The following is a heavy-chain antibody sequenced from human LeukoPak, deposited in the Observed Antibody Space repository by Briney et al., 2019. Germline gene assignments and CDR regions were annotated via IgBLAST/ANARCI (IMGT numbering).Heavy chain of an antibody. J-gene: IGHJ4*02. CDR2: IEKDGSEK. V-gene: IGHV3-7*03. Sequence: GGSLRLSCTASGFTFSGSWMAWSRQSAGQGLEWVAIIEKDGSEKYYVDSMKGRFTISRDNAKNSLFLQMNSLRAEDTAIYYCTTDTWYSAGHWGQGTLVTVSS. D-gene: IGHD2-15*01. CDR1: GFTFSGSW. CDR3: TTDTWYSAGH.